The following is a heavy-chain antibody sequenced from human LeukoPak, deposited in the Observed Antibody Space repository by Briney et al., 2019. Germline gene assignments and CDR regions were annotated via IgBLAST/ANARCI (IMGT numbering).Heavy chain of an antibody. CDR1: GGSISSYY. D-gene: IGHD6-19*01. V-gene: IGHV4-59*08. Sequence: KTSETLSLTCTVSGGSISSYYWSWIRQPPGKGLEWIGYIYYSGSTNYNPSLKSRVTISVDTSKNQFSLKLSSVTAADTAVYYCARSSSGWYKPDAFDIWGQGTMVTVSS. CDR2: IYYSGST. CDR3: ARSSSGWYKPDAFDI. J-gene: IGHJ3*02.